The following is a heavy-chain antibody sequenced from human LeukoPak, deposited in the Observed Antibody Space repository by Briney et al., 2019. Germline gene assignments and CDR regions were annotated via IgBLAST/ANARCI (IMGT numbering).Heavy chain of an antibody. CDR3: ARDFYDGFALDY. CDR1: GFTFSGYG. CDR2: MRYDESNK. Sequence: PGGSLRLSCAASGFTFSGYGMHWVRQAPGKGLEWVSFMRYDESNKYYADSVRGRFTISRDNARNSLYLQMDNLRAEDTGVYYCARDFYDGFALDYWGQGTLVTVSS. D-gene: IGHD2/OR15-2a*01. J-gene: IGHJ4*02. V-gene: IGHV3-30*02.